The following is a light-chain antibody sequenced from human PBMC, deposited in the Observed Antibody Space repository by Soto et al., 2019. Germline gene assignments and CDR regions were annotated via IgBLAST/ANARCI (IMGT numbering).Light chain of an antibody. J-gene: IGKJ4*01. CDR3: QQYGSIPIT. Sequence: EIVLTQSPGTLSLSPGETATLSCRASQSVTNTYLAWHQQKPGQAPRLLIYGVSRRATGIPDRFSGSGSGTGFTLTISRLEPEDFAVYYYQQYGSIPITFGGGTKVEIK. CDR1: QSVTNTY. V-gene: IGKV3-20*01. CDR2: GVS.